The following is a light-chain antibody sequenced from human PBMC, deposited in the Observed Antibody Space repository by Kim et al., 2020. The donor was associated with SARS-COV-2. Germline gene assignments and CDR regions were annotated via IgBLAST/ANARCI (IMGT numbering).Light chain of an antibody. CDR3: QQRSTWPGT. CDR2: GVS. J-gene: IGKJ1*01. V-gene: IGKV3-11*01. CDR1: QNVKNY. Sequence: LSPGESATLTCRASQNVKNYLVWYQQKPGQAPRLLIYGVSNRVAGIPARFSGSGSGTDFTLTISSLEPEDFAVYYCQQRSTWPGTFGLGTKVDIK.